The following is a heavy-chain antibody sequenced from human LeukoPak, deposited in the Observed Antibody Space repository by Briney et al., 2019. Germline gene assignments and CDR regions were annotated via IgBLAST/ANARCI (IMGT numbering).Heavy chain of an antibody. V-gene: IGHV6-1*01. J-gene: IGHJ4*02. CDR2: TYYRSKWYN. CDR1: GDSVSSNSAA. Sequence: SQTLSLTCAISGDSVSSNSAAWNWIRQSPSRGLEWLGRTYYRSKWYNDYAVSVKSRITINPDTSKNQFSLQLNSVTPEDTAVYYCARGPYLYSSSWYKGPDYFDYWGQGTLVTVSS. CDR3: ARGPYLYSSSWYKGPDYFDY. D-gene: IGHD6-13*01.